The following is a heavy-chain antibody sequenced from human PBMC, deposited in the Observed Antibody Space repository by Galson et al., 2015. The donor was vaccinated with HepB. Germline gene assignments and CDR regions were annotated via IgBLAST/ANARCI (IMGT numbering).Heavy chain of an antibody. Sequence: SLRLSCAASGFTFSNAWMTWVRQAPGKGLEWVGRIKKKSDGGTTDYAAPVKGRLTISRDDSENTLYLQMNSLKSEDTAVYFCTTDSVAYRHALGDYWGRGTLVTVSS. D-gene: IGHD3-16*01. V-gene: IGHV3-15*01. CDR1: GFTFSNAW. CDR2: IKKKSDGGTT. J-gene: IGHJ4*02. CDR3: TTDSVAYRHALGDY.